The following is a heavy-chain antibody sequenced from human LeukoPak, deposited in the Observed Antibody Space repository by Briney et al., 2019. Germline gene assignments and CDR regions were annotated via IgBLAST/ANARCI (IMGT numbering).Heavy chain of an antibody. V-gene: IGHV4-59*12. CDR2: ISYSGNT. J-gene: IGHJ3*02. CDR3: AKSNGYGLVDI. D-gene: IGHD3-10*01. Sequence: SETLSLTYTVSGGPISNYYWTWIRQPPGKGLEWIGFISYSGNTNYNPSLKSRVTISVDTSKNQFSLKLSSVTAADTAVYYCAKSNGYGLVDIWRQGTMVTVSS. CDR1: GGPISNYY.